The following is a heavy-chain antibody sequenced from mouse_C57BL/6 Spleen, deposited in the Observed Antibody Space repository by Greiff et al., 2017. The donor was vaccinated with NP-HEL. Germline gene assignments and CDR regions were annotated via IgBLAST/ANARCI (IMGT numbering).Heavy chain of an antibody. CDR2: IDPSDSYT. CDR3: ARGGYGSSSYYFDY. V-gene: IGHV1-69*01. Sequence: QVQLQQSGAELVMPGASVKLSCKASGYTFTSYWMHWVKQRPGQGLEWIGEIDPSDSYTNYNQKFKGKSTLTVDKSSSTAYMQLSSLTSEDSAVYYCARGGYGSSSYYFDYWGQGTTLTVSS. J-gene: IGHJ2*01. CDR1: GYTFTSYW. D-gene: IGHD1-1*01.